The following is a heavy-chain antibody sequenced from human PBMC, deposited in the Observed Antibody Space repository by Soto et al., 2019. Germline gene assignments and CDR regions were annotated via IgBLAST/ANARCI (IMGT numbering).Heavy chain of an antibody. CDR2: IGTAGDT. D-gene: IGHD3-3*01. V-gene: IGHV3-13*01. J-gene: IGHJ6*02. CDR3: AREGGISPLWYGMDV. Sequence: GGSLRLSCAASGFTFSSYDMHWVRQATGKGLEWVSAIGTAGDTYYPGSVKGRFTISRENAKNSLYLQMNSLRAEDTAVYYCAREGGISPLWYGMDVWGQGTTVTVSS. CDR1: GFTFSSYD.